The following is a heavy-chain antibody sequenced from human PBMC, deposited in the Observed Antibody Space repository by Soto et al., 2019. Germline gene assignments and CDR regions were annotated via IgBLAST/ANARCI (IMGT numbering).Heavy chain of an antibody. CDR1: GFTVSSNY. J-gene: IGHJ6*02. Sequence: PGGSLRLSCAASGFTVSSNYMSWVRQAPGKGLEWVSVIYSGGSTYYADSVKGRFTISRHNSKNTLYLQMNSLRAEDTAVYYCARDGGGGTRNYYYYYGMDVWGQGTTVTVSS. D-gene: IGHD2-15*01. CDR3: ARDGGGGTRNYYYYYGMDV. CDR2: IYSGGST. V-gene: IGHV3-53*04.